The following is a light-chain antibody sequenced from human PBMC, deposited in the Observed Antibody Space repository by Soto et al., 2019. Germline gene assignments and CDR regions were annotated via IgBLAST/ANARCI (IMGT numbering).Light chain of an antibody. CDR1: SSDVGAYNR. CDR2: EVT. CDR3: LSYTTSSSYV. Sequence: QSVLTQPASVSGSPGQSITISCTGTSSDVGAYNRVSWYQQRSGKAPKLMVYEVTSRPSGVSNRFSGSKSANTASLTISGLQAEDEADYYCLSYTTSSSYVFGTGTKVTVL. V-gene: IGLV2-14*01. J-gene: IGLJ1*01.